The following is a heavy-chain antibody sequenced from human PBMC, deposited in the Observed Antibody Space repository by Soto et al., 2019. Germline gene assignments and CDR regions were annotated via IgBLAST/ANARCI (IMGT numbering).Heavy chain of an antibody. CDR3: SGTGTRARPDYFDY. CDR1: GGTFSSYA. Sequence: SVKVSCKASGGTFSSYAISWVRQAPGQGLEWMGGIIPIFGTANYAQKFQGRVTITADESTSTAYMELSSLRSEDTAVYYCSGTGTRARPDYFDYWGQGTLVTVSS. D-gene: IGHD6-6*01. J-gene: IGHJ4*02. CDR2: IIPIFGTA. V-gene: IGHV1-69*13.